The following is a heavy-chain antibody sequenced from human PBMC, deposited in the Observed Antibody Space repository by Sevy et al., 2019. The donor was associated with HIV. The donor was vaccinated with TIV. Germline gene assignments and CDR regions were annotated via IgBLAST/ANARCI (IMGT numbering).Heavy chain of an antibody. Sequence: GGSLRLSCAASGFTFSSYDMHWVRQATGKCLEWVSAIGTAGDTYYPGSVKGRFTISRENAKNSLYLQMNSLRAGDTAVYYCARARSSSWHPRSPLDVWGQGTTVTVSS. CDR1: GFTFSSYD. V-gene: IGHV3-13*01. CDR2: IGTAGDT. D-gene: IGHD6-13*01. J-gene: IGHJ6*02. CDR3: ARARSSSWHPRSPLDV.